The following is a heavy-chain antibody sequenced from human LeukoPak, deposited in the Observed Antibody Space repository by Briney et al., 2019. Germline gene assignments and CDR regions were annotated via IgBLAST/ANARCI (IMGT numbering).Heavy chain of an antibody. CDR3: ARAWDYGDYDDAFDI. Sequence: GASVKVSCKASGYTFTSYGISWVRQAPGQGLEWMGWISAYNGNTNYAQKLQGRVTMTTDTSTSTAYMELRSLRSDDTAVYYCARAWDYGDYDDAFDIWGQGTMVTVSS. CDR2: ISAYNGNT. V-gene: IGHV1-18*01. D-gene: IGHD4-17*01. CDR1: GYTFTSYG. J-gene: IGHJ3*02.